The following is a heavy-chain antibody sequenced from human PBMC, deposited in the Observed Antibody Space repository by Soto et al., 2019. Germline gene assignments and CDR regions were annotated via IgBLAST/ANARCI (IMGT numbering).Heavy chain of an antibody. Sequence: ASVKVSCKASGYTFTSYGISWVRQAPGQGLEWMGWISAYNGNTNYAQKLQGRVTMTTDTSTSTAYMELRSLRSDDTAVYYCAVDYDILTGNYYFDYWGQGTLVTVSS. V-gene: IGHV1-18*01. D-gene: IGHD3-9*01. CDR3: AVDYDILTGNYYFDY. CDR2: ISAYNGNT. CDR1: GYTFTSYG. J-gene: IGHJ4*02.